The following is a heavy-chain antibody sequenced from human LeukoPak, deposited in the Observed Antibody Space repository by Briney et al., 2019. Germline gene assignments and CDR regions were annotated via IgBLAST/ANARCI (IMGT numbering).Heavy chain of an antibody. CDR3: ARVVGATTGLFPFDY. J-gene: IGHJ4*02. D-gene: IGHD1-26*01. V-gene: IGHV1-18*01. CDR1: GYTFTSYG. CDR2: ISAYNGNT. Sequence: ASVKVSCKASGYTFTSYGISWVRQAPGQGLEWMGWISAYNGNTNYAQKLQGRVTMTTDTSTSTAYMELRSLRSDDTAVYYCARVVGATTGLFPFDYWGQGTLVTVSS.